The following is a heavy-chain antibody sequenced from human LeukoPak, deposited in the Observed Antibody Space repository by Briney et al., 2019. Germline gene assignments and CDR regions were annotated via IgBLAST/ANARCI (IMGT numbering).Heavy chain of an antibody. D-gene: IGHD6-13*01. CDR2: IKQDGSEK. CDR1: GFTFSSYW. V-gene: IGHV3-7*01. CDR3: ARGPYSSSWYPLYFDY. Sequence: GGSLRLSCAASGFTFSSYWMSWVRQAPGKGLEWVANIKQDGSEKYYVDSVKGRFTISGDNAKNSLYLQMNSLRAEDTAVYYCARGPYSSSWYPLYFDYWGQGTLVTVSS. J-gene: IGHJ4*02.